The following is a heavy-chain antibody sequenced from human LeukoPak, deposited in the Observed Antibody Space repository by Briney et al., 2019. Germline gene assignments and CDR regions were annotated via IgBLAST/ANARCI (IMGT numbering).Heavy chain of an antibody. V-gene: IGHV4-39*01. Sequence: SETLSLTCTVSGGSISSSSFYWGWIRQPPGKGLEWIGSFYHSGSTYYNPSLKSRVTISADTSKNQFSLKLISVTTADTAVYYCARPDNYWGQGTLVTVSS. CDR3: ARPDNY. J-gene: IGHJ4*02. CDR2: FYHSGST. D-gene: IGHD5-24*01. CDR1: GGSISSSSFY.